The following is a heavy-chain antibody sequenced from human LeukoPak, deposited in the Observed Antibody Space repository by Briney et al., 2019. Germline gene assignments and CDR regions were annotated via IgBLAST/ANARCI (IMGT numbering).Heavy chain of an antibody. V-gene: IGHV1-46*01. Sequence: ASVKVSCKASGYTFTNSYIHWVRQAPGQVLEWMGLINPDGGNTNYAQNFQGRVTLTRDTSTSTVYMELSSLRSEDTAIYYCARIRDVYNDAYDIWGQGTVVTVPS. D-gene: IGHD5-24*01. CDR1: GYTFTNSY. J-gene: IGHJ3*02. CDR2: INPDGGNT. CDR3: ARIRDVYNDAYDI.